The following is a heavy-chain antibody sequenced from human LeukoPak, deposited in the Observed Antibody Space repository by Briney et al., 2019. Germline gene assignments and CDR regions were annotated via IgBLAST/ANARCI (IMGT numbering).Heavy chain of an antibody. V-gene: IGHV3-21*04. CDR2: ISSSSSYI. CDR3: ARGSEYSSSWYYYYMDV. J-gene: IGHJ6*03. CDR1: GFTFSSYS. Sequence: GGSLRLSCAASGFTFSSYSMNWVRQAPGKGLEWVSSISSSSSYIYYADSVKGRFTISRDNAKNSLYLQMNSLRADDTAVYYCARGSEYSSSWYYYYMDVWGKGTTVTVSS. D-gene: IGHD6-13*01.